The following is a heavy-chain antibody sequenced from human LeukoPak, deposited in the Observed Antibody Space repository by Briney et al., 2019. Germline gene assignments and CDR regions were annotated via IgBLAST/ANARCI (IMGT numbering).Heavy chain of an antibody. CDR3: AREGRSLITAIAYYYFIDA. CDR2: VYTSGST. V-gene: IGHV4-4*07. J-gene: IGHJ6*03. D-gene: IGHD2-21*01. CDR1: GGSIRNYY. Sequence: SETLSLTCTVSGGSIRNYYWYWIRQPAGRGLECIGRVYTSGSTNYNPSLKRRVTMSVDTSTNQFSLKLSSVTAADTAVYFCAREGRSLITAIAYYYFIDAWGKGTRVTVSS.